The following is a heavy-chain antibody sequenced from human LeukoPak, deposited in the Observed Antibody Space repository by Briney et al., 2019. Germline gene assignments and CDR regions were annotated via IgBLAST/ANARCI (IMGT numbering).Heavy chain of an antibody. CDR2: IKEDGSEK. CDR1: GFTFSSCW. J-gene: IGHJ6*03. D-gene: IGHD3-10*01. Sequence: GGSLRLSCAASGFTFSSCWMNWVRQAPGKGLEWVASIKEDGSEKYYVDSVKGRFTISRDNAKNSLFLQMNSLRAEDTAVYYCARDYSGYHYLDVWGKGTTVTISS. CDR3: ARDYSGYHYLDV. V-gene: IGHV3-7*01.